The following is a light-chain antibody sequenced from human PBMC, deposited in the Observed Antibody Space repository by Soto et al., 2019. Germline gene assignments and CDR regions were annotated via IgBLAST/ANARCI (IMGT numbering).Light chain of an antibody. CDR1: QAISHY. J-gene: IGKJ4*01. CDR3: LQHNTYPLS. Sequence: DIQMTQSPSAMSASVGDRVTITCRASQAISHYLAWFHQRPGKVPKRLIYGASTLESGVPSRFSGSGSGTEFTLTISSLQPEDFGTYYCLQHNTYPLSFGGGTRWISN. V-gene: IGKV1-17*03. CDR2: GAS.